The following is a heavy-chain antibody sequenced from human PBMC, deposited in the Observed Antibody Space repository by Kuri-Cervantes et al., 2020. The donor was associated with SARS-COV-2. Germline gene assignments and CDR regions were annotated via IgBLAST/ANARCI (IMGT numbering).Heavy chain of an antibody. CDR1: GFTFSSYS. CDR3: AENTPLVY. Sequence: GESLKISCAASGFTFSSYSMNWVRQAPGKGLEWVSSISSSSSYIYYADSVKGRFTISRDNAKNSLYLQMDSLRAEDTAVYYCAENTPLVYWGQGALVTVSS. CDR2: ISSSSSYI. D-gene: IGHD2-15*01. J-gene: IGHJ4*02. V-gene: IGHV3-21*01.